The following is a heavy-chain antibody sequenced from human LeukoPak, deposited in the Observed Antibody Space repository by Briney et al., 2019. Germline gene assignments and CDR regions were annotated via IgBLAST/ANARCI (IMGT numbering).Heavy chain of an antibody. Sequence: GGSLRLSCAASGFTFSSYWMSWIRQAPGKGLEWVSYISSSGSTIYYADSVKGRFTISRDNAKNSLYLQMNSLRAEDTAVYYCATYGSGSYRAFDYWGQGTLVTVSS. CDR1: GFTFSSYW. CDR3: ATYGSGSYRAFDY. J-gene: IGHJ4*02. CDR2: ISSSGSTI. D-gene: IGHD3-10*01. V-gene: IGHV3-11*01.